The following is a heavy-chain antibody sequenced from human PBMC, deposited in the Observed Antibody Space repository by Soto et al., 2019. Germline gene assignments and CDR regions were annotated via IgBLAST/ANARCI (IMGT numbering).Heavy chain of an antibody. Sequence: SETLSLTCTVSGGSISSSSYYWGWIRQPPGKGLEWIGSIYYSGSAYYNPSLKSRVTISVDTSKNQFSLKLSSVTAADTAVYYCARVGEGEEGDIVVVPAAVSTGLFGYWGQGTLVTVSS. V-gene: IGHV4-39*01. J-gene: IGHJ4*02. CDR3: ARVGEGEEGDIVVVPAAVSTGLFGY. CDR2: IYYSGSA. D-gene: IGHD2-2*01. CDR1: GGSISSSSYY.